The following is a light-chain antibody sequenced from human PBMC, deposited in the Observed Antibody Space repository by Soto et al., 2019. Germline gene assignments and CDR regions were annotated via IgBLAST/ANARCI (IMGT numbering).Light chain of an antibody. Sequence: IQMNQSVSTLSATEGDRVTITFRASQSISSWLAWYQQKPGKAPKLLIYDASNRATGIPARFSGSGSGTDFTLTISSLEPEDFAVYYCQQRSNWPPITFGQGTRLEIK. CDR1: QSISSW. CDR2: DAS. V-gene: IGKV1-5*01. J-gene: IGKJ5*01. CDR3: QQRSNWPPIT.